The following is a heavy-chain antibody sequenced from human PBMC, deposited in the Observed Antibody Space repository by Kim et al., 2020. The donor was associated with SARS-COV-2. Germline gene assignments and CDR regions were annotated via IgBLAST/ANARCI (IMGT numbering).Heavy chain of an antibody. V-gene: IGHV4-31*02. CDR3: ASAKYDFWSGYYPDY. Sequence: NPPLKSRVTQSVDTSKNQFSLKLSSVTAADTAVYYCASAKYDFWSGYYPDYWGQGTLVTVSS. D-gene: IGHD3-3*01. J-gene: IGHJ4*02.